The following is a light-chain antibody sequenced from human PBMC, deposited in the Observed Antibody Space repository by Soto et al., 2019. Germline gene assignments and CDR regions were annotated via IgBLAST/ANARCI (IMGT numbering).Light chain of an antibody. CDR2: KVS. Sequence: DVVMTQSPLSLPVTLGQPASISCRSSQSLAYSDGNTYLNWFQQRPGQSPRRLIYKVSNRDSGVPDRLRGSGSGTDFKLKISRVEAEAVGVYYCMQGTHWPPYTFGQGTKREIK. CDR3: MQGTHWPPYT. V-gene: IGKV2-30*01. J-gene: IGKJ2*01. CDR1: QSLAYSDGNTY.